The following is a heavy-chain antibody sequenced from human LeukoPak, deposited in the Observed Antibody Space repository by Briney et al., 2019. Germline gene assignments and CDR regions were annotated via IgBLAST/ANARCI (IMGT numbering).Heavy chain of an antibody. V-gene: IGHV1-8*01. J-gene: IGHJ5*02. D-gene: IGHD2-2*02. CDR3: ARDADYCSSTSCYTWWFDP. Sequence: ASVKVSCKASGYTFSDYDINWVRQATGQGLEWMGYMNPNSGDTGYAQKFQGRITMTRDTSISTAYMELSSLRFEDTAVYYCARDADYCSSTSCYTWWFDPWGQGTLVTVSS. CDR2: MNPNSGDT. CDR1: GYTFSDYD.